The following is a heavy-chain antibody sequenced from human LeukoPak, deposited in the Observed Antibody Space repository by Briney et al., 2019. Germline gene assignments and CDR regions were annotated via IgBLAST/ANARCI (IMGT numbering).Heavy chain of an antibody. Sequence: ASVKVSCKASGHTFTSYGISWVRQAPGQGLEWMGWISAYNGNTNYAQKLQGRVTMTTDTSTSTAYMELRSLRSDDTAVFYCARDYFESSAYQYDVFDIWGQGTMVTVSS. J-gene: IGHJ3*02. CDR3: ARDYFESSAYQYDVFDI. V-gene: IGHV1-18*01. CDR1: GHTFTSYG. D-gene: IGHD3-22*01. CDR2: ISAYNGNT.